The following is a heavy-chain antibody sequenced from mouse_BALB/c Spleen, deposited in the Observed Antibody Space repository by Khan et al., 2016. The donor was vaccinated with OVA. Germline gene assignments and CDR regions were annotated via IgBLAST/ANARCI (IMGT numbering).Heavy chain of an antibody. Sequence: VQLQQSGAEFVKPGASVKLSCTASGFKIEDTYIHWVKQRPEQGLEWIGKIDPANGKTNYDPKFQGKATITADTSSNTAYLHLSSLTSEDTVVYYCAHSLLLDAMDYWGHGTSVTVSS. V-gene: IGHV14-3*02. CDR1: GFKIEDTY. J-gene: IGHJ4*01. D-gene: IGHD1-2*01. CDR3: AHSLLLDAMDY. CDR2: IDPANGKT.